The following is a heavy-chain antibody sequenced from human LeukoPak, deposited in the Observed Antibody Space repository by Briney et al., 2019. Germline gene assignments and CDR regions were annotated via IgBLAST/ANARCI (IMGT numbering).Heavy chain of an antibody. CDR2: INHSGST. Sequence: GSLRLSCAASGFTFSSYSMNWVRQAPGKGLEWIGQINHSGSTNYNPSLQSRVTISVDTSKNQFSLKLNSVTAADTSVYYCARVSSRRSPPTYYYDRRNYFDYWGQGTRVTVSS. CDR3: ARVSSRRSPPTYYYDRRNYFDY. CDR1: GFTFSSYS. J-gene: IGHJ4*02. D-gene: IGHD3-22*01. V-gene: IGHV4-34*01.